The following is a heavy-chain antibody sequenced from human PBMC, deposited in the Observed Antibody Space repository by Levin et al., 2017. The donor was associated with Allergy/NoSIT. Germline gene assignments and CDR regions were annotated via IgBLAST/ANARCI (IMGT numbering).Heavy chain of an antibody. V-gene: IGHV1-2*06. J-gene: IGHJ4*02. Sequence: ASVKVSCKASGYTFSDYYLHWVRQAPGQGLEWMGRINPNSGGTRYAQKFQGRVTMTRDTSISTAYMEVRRLRSDDTAVFFCARGSRGVSADDHVFDFWGQGTLVTVSS. CDR2: INPNSGGT. D-gene: IGHD3-10*01. CDR3: ARGSRGVSADDHVFDF. CDR1: GYTFSDYY.